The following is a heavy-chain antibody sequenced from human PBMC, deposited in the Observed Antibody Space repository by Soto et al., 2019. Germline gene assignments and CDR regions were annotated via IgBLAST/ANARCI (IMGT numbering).Heavy chain of an antibody. J-gene: IGHJ6*02. V-gene: IGHV3-23*01. D-gene: IGHD6-19*01. CDR1: GFTFSSYA. CDR3: ASPGYSSGWDTRYYYGMDV. Sequence: GGSLRLSCAASGFTFSSYAMSWVRQAPGKGLEWVSAISGSGGSTYYADSVKGRFTISRDNSKNTLYLQMNSLRAEDTAVYYCASPGYSSGWDTRYYYGMDVSGQGTTVTVSS. CDR2: ISGSGGST.